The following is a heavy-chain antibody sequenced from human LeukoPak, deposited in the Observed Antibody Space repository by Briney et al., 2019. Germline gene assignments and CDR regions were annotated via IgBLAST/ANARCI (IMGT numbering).Heavy chain of an antibody. CDR1: GGSIGSYY. CDR3: ASLYSGSYDTGSFDYFNY. D-gene: IGHD1-26*01. CDR2: MYYSGST. V-gene: IGHV4-59*01. Sequence: PSETLSLTCTVSGGSIGSYYWSWIRQPPGKGLEWIGYMYYSGSTNYNPSLKSRVTISVDTSKNQFSLKLSSVTAADTAVYYCASLYSGSYDTGSFDYFNYWGQGTLVTVSS. J-gene: IGHJ4*02.